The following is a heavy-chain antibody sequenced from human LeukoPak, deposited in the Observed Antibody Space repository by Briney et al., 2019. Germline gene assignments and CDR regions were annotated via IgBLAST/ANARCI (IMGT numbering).Heavy chain of an antibody. Sequence: MASETLSLTCAVSGGSTSSGGYSWSWIRQPPGKGLEWIGYIYHSGTTYYNPSLKSRVTISVDRSKNQFSLNLSSVTAADTAVYYCARLTTNDWYFDLWGRGTLVTVSS. V-gene: IGHV4-30-2*01. CDR1: GGSTSSGGYS. J-gene: IGHJ2*01. CDR2: IYHSGTT. CDR3: ARLTTNDWYFDL. D-gene: IGHD2/OR15-2a*01.